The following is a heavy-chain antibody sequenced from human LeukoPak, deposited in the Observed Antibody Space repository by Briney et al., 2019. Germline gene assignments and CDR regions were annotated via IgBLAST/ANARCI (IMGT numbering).Heavy chain of an antibody. J-gene: IGHJ4*02. Sequence: SDTLSLTCTVSGGSISSSSYYWGWIRQPPGKGLEWIGSIYYSGSTYYNPSLKSRVTISVDTSKNQFSLKLSSVTAADTAVYYCARTKTYYYDSSGYYFFDYWGQGTLVTVSS. V-gene: IGHV4-39*01. D-gene: IGHD3-22*01. CDR2: IYYSGST. CDR3: ARTKTYYYDSSGYYFFDY. CDR1: GGSISSSSYY.